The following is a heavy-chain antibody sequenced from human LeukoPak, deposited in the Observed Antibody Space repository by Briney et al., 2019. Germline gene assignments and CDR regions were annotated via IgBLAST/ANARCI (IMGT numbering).Heavy chain of an antibody. D-gene: IGHD5-18*01. CDR2: IYYSGTT. V-gene: IGHV4-39*07. CDR3: AKGAGGFSYYNWFDP. Sequence: SETLSLTCTVSGGSISSSPYYWGWLRQPPGKGLEWLGSIYYSGTTHYSPSLESRVTISVDTSKNQFSLKLASVTAADTAIYYCAKGAGGFSYYNWFDPWGQGTLVTVSS. J-gene: IGHJ5*02. CDR1: GGSISSSPYY.